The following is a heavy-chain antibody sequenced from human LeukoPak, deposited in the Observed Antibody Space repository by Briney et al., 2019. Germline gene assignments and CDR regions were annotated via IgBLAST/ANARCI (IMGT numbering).Heavy chain of an antibody. Sequence: GGSLRLSCAASGFTFSSYAMSWVRQAPGKGLEWVSVIYSGGSTYYADSVKGRFTISRDNSKNTLYLQMNSLRAEDTAVYYCARKDFWSGSYYGMDVWGQGTTVTVSS. V-gene: IGHV3-66*01. CDR1: GFTFSSYA. D-gene: IGHD3-3*01. CDR3: ARKDFWSGSYYGMDV. J-gene: IGHJ6*02. CDR2: IYSGGST.